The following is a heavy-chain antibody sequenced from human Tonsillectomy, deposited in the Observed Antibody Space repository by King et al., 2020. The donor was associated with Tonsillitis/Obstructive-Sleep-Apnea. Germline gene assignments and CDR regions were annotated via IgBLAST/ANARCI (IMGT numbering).Heavy chain of an antibody. Sequence: QLQESGPGLVKPSQTLSLTCTVSGGSISSGGYYWSWIRQHPGKGLEWIGYIYYSGSTYYNPSLKSLVTISVDTSKNQFSLKLCSVTAADTAVYYCARATPRIAAAGTGTEFDYWGQGTLVTVSS. D-gene: IGHD6-13*01. J-gene: IGHJ4*02. CDR3: ARATPRIAAAGTGTEFDY. V-gene: IGHV4-31*01. CDR1: GGSISSGGYY. CDR2: IYYSGST.